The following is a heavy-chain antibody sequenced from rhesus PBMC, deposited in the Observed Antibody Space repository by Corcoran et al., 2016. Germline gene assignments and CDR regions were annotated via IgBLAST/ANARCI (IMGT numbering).Heavy chain of an antibody. V-gene: IGHV3-178*01. CDR3: ARDHSSGWSGYGLDS. Sequence: EVQLVESGGGLAKPGGSLRLSCAASGFTFSDYYMAWVRHAPGKGLVRVSRISNGGVSTWYADSVKGRFPIARENAKNKLYLQMNSLRAEDTAVYYCARDHSSGWSGYGLDSWGQGVVVTVSS. D-gene: IGHD6S26*01. CDR2: ISNGGVST. CDR1: GFTFSDYY. J-gene: IGHJ6*01.